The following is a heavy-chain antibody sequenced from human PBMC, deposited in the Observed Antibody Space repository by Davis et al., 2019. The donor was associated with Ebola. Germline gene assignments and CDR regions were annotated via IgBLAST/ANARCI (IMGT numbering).Heavy chain of an antibody. V-gene: IGHV3-30*14. D-gene: IGHD1/OR15-1a*01. CDR2: ISYGGTDL. CDR3: GGNNRYYYYGMDV. CDR1: GFTFSSYA. Sequence: PGGSLRLSCAATGFTFSSYAVHWVRQAPGKGLEWVAVISYGGTDLYYADSVKGRFTISRDNSKNTLYLQMNSLRAEDTAVYYCGGNNRYYYYGMDVWGKGTTVTVSS. J-gene: IGHJ6*04.